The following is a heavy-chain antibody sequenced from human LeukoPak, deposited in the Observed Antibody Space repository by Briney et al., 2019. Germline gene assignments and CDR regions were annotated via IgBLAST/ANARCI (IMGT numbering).Heavy chain of an antibody. D-gene: IGHD6-19*01. CDR2: ISTNGERT. CDR1: GFSFSSYA. Sequence: GGSLRLSCEASGFSFSSYAMDWLRQAPGKGLEWVSAISTNGERTFYADSVKGRFTISRDNSKNTLYLQMNGLRDEDTTMYYCARDRAVGGTVLDIWGQGTMVTVSS. J-gene: IGHJ3*02. V-gene: IGHV3-23*01. CDR3: ARDRAVGGTVLDI.